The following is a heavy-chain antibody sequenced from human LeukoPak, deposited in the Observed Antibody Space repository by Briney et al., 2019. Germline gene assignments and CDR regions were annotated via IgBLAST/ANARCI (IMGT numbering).Heavy chain of an antibody. J-gene: IGHJ4*02. D-gene: IGHD3-22*01. CDR1: GGSISSSSYY. V-gene: IGHV4-39*01. CDR3: ARLGIYDSSGYYYIPYFDY. CDR2: IYYSGST. Sequence: SETLSLTCTVSGGSISSSSYYWGWIRQPPGKGLEWIGSIYYSGSTYYNPSLKSRVTISVDTSKNQFSLKLSSVTAADTAVYYCARLGIYDSSGYYYIPYFDYWGQGTLVTVSS.